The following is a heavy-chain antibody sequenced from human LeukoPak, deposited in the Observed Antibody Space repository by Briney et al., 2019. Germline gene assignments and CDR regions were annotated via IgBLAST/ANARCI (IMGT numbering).Heavy chain of an antibody. CDR1: GYTFTGYY. CDR3: ASSLAYCGGDCSPPDY. CDR2: INPSGGST. J-gene: IGHJ4*02. D-gene: IGHD2-21*02. Sequence: ASVKVSCKASGYTFTGYYMHWVRQAPGQELEWMGIINPSGGSTSYAQKFQGRVTMTRDTSTSTVYMELSSLRSEDTAVYYCASSLAYCGGDCSPPDYWGQGTLVTVSS. V-gene: IGHV1-46*01.